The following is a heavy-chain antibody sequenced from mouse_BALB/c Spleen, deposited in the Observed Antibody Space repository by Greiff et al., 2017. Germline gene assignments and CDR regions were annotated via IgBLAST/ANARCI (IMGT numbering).Heavy chain of an antibody. CDR3: ARSMDY. CDR1: GFTFSSFG. V-gene: IGHV5-17*02. CDR2: ISSGSSTI. Sequence: EVQLVESGGGLVQPGGSRKLSCAASGFTFSSFGMHWVRQAPEKGLEWVAYISSGSSTIYYADTVKGRFTISRDNPKNTLFLQRTSLRSEDTANYYCARSMDYWGQGTSVTVSS. J-gene: IGHJ4*01.